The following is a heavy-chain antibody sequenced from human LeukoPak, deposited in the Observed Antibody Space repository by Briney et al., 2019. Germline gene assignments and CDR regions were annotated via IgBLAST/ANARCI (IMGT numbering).Heavy chain of an antibody. V-gene: IGHV3-30*02. CDR3: AKSRLAAAAGDLDY. D-gene: IGHD6-13*01. CDR1: GFTFSSYW. Sequence: GGSLRLSCAASGFTFSSYWMTWVRQAPGKGLEWVAFIRYDGSNKYYADSVKGRFTISRDNSKNTLYLQMNSLRAEDTAVYYCAKSRLAAAAGDLDYWGQGTLVTVSS. CDR2: IRYDGSNK. J-gene: IGHJ4*02.